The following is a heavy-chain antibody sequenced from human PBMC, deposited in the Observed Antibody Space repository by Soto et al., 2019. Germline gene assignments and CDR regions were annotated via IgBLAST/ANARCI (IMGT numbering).Heavy chain of an antibody. V-gene: IGHV1-2*02. D-gene: IGHD5-12*01. Sequence: GASVKVSCKACLYTFTGCYMHWVRHAPGQGLEWMGWINPNSGGTNYAQKFQGRVTMTRDTSISTAYMELSRLRSDDTAVYYCARGLVRGYSGYPKGYWGQGTLVTSPQ. CDR2: INPNSGGT. J-gene: IGHJ4*02. CDR1: LYTFTGCY. CDR3: ARGLVRGYSGYPKGY.